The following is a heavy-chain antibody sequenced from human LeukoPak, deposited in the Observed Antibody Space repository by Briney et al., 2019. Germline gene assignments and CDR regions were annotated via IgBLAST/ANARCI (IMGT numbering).Heavy chain of an antibody. CDR3: ARGRDYDLTVDVSDAFDI. V-gene: IGHV1-18*01. CDR2: ISAYNGNT. Sequence: GASVKVSCKASGYTFTNYGISWVRQAPGQGLEWMGWISAYNGNTNYAQKLQDRVTMTTDTSTNTAYMELRSLRSDDTAVYYCARGRDYDLTVDVSDAFDIWGQGTVVTVSS. CDR1: GYTFTNYG. J-gene: IGHJ3*02. D-gene: IGHD3-3*01.